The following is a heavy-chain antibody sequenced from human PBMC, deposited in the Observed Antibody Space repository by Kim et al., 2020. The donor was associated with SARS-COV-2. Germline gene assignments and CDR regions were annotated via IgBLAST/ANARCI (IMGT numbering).Heavy chain of an antibody. CDR1: GFTFSSYG. J-gene: IGHJ4*02. V-gene: IGHV3-30*03. D-gene: IGHD3-10*01. CDR3: ARPNGPNSGSRGVFDY. CDR2: ISYDGSNK. Sequence: GGSLRLSCAASGFTFSSYGMHWVRQAPGKGLEWVAVISYDGSNKYYADSVKGRFTISRDNSKNTLYLQMNSLRAEDTAVYYCARPNGPNSGSRGVFDYWGQGTLVTVSS.